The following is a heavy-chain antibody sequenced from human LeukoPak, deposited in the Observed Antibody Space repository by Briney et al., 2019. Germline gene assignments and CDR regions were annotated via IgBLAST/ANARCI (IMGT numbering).Heavy chain of an antibody. V-gene: IGHV3-23*01. CDR1: GLTFSSYA. CDR3: AKAGIGVVGYFDY. Sequence: GGSLRLSCAASGLTFSSYAMSWVCPPPGKGLEWVSVIRGSGGGTYYADSVKGRFTISRDNSKNTLYLQMNSLRDEDTALYYCAKAGIGVVGYFDYWGQGTLVTVSS. J-gene: IGHJ4*02. D-gene: IGHD6-19*01. CDR2: IRGSGGGT.